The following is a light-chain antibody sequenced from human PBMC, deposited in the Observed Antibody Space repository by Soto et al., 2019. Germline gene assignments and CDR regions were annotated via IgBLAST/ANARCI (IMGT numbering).Light chain of an antibody. CDR3: QQYGSSPWT. J-gene: IGKJ1*01. Sequence: ETVLTQSPGTLSFSPGERATLSCRASQTIRINYLAWYRQTPGQAPRLLIYGASNRATGIADRFRGSGSGTDFTLISSRLEPEDFALYYCQQYGSSPWTFGQGTKVEI. CDR1: QTIRINY. V-gene: IGKV3-20*01. CDR2: GAS.